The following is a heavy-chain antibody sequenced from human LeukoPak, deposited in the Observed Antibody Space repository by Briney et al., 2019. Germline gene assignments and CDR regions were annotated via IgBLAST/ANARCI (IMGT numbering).Heavy chain of an antibody. Sequence: GGSLRLSCAASGFTFSIYEMNWVRQAPGKGLEWISYISSGGTIYYAESVKGRFTISRDNAKNSLYLQMNSLRAEDTAVYYCASFPPYMVRTDAFDIWGQGTMVTVSS. V-gene: IGHV3-48*03. CDR1: GFTFSIYE. D-gene: IGHD3-10*01. CDR3: ASFPPYMVRTDAFDI. CDR2: ISSGGTI. J-gene: IGHJ3*02.